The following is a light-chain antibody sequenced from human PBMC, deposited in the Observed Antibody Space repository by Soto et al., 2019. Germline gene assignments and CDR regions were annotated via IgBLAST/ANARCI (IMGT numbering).Light chain of an antibody. V-gene: IGKV3D-20*02. Sequence: EIVLTQSPGTLSLSPGERATLSCRASQSVSSSYLAWYQQKPGQAPRLLIYGASSRATGIPDRFSGSGSGTDFTLTISSIEPEDFAVYYCQQRSDCLTFGGGTKVDI. CDR3: QQRSDCLT. J-gene: IGKJ4*01. CDR1: QSVSSSY. CDR2: GAS.